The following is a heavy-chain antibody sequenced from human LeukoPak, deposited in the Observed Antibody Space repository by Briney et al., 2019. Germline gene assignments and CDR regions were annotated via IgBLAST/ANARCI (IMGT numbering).Heavy chain of an antibody. CDR2: INTDGSST. V-gene: IGHV3-74*01. CDR1: GFTFSSYW. D-gene: IGHD2-2*01. J-gene: IGHJ4*02. Sequence: GGSLRLSCAASGFTFSSYWMHWVRQAPGKGLVWVSRINTDGSSTSYADSVKGRFTISRDNAKNTLYLQMNSLRAEDTAVYYCAKDHCSSTSCYPYFDYWGQGTLVTVSS. CDR3: AKDHCSSTSCYPYFDY.